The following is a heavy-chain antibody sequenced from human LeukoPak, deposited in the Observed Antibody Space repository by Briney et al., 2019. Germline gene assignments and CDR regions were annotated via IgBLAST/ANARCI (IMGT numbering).Heavy chain of an antibody. CDR3: AKDPTHYRVWDDYDSTVLSY. J-gene: IGHJ4*02. Sequence: GGSLRLSCAASGFTFSSYWMSWVRQAPGKGLEWVANIKQDGSEKYYVDSVKGRFTISRDNSKNTLYLQMNSLRAADTAVYYCAKDPTHYRVWDDYDSTVLSYWGQGTLVTVSS. V-gene: IGHV3-7*01. CDR1: GFTFSSYW. D-gene: IGHD3-22*01. CDR2: IKQDGSEK.